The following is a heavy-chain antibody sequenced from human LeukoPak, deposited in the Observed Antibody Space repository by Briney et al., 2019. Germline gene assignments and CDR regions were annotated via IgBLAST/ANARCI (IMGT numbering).Heavy chain of an antibody. Sequence: SDTLSLTCTVSGGSISSGDYYWSWIRQPPGTGLEWVGYIYYSGSTYYSPSLKSRVTISVDTSENQFSLKLSSVTAADTAVYYCARVGHYGSGSSILYNWFDPGGQGTLDTVSS. CDR2: IYYSGST. J-gene: IGHJ5*02. CDR3: ARVGHYGSGSSILYNWFDP. CDR1: GGSISSGDYY. V-gene: IGHV4-30-4*02. D-gene: IGHD3-10*01.